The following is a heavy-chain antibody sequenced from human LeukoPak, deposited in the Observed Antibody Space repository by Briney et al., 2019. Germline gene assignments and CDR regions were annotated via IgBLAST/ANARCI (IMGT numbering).Heavy chain of an antibody. CDR3: ARDRVDTAMVTSLYYYYGMDV. CDR2: ISAYNGNT. D-gene: IGHD5-18*01. J-gene: IGHJ6*02. Sequence: GASVKVSCKASGYTFTSYGISWVRQAPGQGLEWMGWISAYNGNTNYAQKLQGRVTMTTDTSTSTAYMELRSLRSDDTAVYYCARDRVDTAMVTSLYYYYGMDVWGQGTTVTVSS. CDR1: GYTFTSYG. V-gene: IGHV1-18*01.